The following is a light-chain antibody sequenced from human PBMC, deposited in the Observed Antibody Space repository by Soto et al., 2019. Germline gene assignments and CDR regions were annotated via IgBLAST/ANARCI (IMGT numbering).Light chain of an antibody. CDR3: NSYTSSSTVV. CDR2: DVS. J-gene: IGLJ2*01. CDR1: RSDVGGYNY. Sequence: QSALTQPASVSGSPGQSVTIACTETRSDVGGYNYVSWYQQNPGKAPKLMIYDVSNRPSGVSNRFSGSKSGNTASLTISGLQAEDEADYYCNSYTSSSTVVFGGGTKLTVL. V-gene: IGLV2-14*01.